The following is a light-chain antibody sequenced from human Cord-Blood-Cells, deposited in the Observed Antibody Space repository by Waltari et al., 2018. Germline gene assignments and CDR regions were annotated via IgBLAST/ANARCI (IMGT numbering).Light chain of an antibody. J-gene: IGLJ3*02. CDR2: DVS. V-gene: IGLV2-11*01. CDR1: SCDVGGYNY. CDR3: CSYAGSYTWV. Sequence: QSALTQPRPVSGSPGQSVTLSCNGTSCDVGGYNYVSWYQQHPGKAPKLMIYDVSKRPSGVPDRFSGSKSGNTASLTISGLQAEDEADYYCCSYAGSYTWVFGGGTKLTVL.